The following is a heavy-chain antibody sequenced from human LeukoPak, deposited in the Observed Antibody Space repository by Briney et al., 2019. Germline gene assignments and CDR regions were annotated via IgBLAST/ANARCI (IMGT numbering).Heavy chain of an antibody. D-gene: IGHD6-19*01. CDR3: ARTLAVAGRVRYFDY. Sequence: SVKVPCKASGGTFSSYAISWVRQAPGQGLEWMGGIIPIFGTANYAQKFQGRVTITADESTSTAYMELSSLRSEDTAVYYCARTLAVAGRVRYFDYWGQGTLVTVSS. CDR2: IIPIFGTA. J-gene: IGHJ4*02. V-gene: IGHV1-69*13. CDR1: GGTFSSYA.